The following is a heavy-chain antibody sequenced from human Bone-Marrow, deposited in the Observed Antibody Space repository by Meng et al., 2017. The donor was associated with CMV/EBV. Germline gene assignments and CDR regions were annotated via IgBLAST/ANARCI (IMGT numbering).Heavy chain of an antibody. CDR2: ISSSSSYI. V-gene: IGHV3-21*01. J-gene: IGHJ5*02. Sequence: GESLKISCAASGFTFSSYSMNWVRQAPGKGLEWVSSISSSSSYIYYADSVKGRFTISRDNAKNSLYLQMNSLRAEDTAVYYCARDFKAAVGWFDPWGQGTLVTVSS. CDR3: ARDFKAAVGWFDP. CDR1: GFTFSSYS. D-gene: IGHD6-13*01.